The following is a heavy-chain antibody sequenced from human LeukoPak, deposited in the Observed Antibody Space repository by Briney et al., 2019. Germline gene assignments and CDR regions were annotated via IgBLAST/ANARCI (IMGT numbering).Heavy chain of an antibody. J-gene: IGHJ4*02. V-gene: IGHV4-59*03. D-gene: IGHD6-19*01. CDR3: VRGSGWLDY. CDR2: IYYSGTT. Sequence: SETLSLTCTVSGVSITSHSWTWIRPPPGKGLEWIGYIYYSGTTNYNPSLKSRVTISRDTSKNQFSLKMTSVTAADTALYYCVRGSGWLDYWGQGTLVTASS. CDR1: GVSITSHS.